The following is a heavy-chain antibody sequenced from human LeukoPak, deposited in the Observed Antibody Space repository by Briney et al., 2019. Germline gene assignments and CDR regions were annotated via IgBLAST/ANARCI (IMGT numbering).Heavy chain of an antibody. Sequence: ASVKVSCKASGGTFSSYAISWVRQAPGQGLEWMGGIIPIFGAANYALKFQSRVTITADESTSTAYMELSSLRSEDTAVYYCARDYSTYCGGDCYFDYWGQGTLVTVSS. CDR2: IIPIFGAA. CDR1: GGTFSSYA. V-gene: IGHV1-69*13. D-gene: IGHD2-21*02. J-gene: IGHJ4*02. CDR3: ARDYSTYCGGDCYFDY.